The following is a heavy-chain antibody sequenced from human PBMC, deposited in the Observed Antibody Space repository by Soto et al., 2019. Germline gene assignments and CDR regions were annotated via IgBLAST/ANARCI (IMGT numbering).Heavy chain of an antibody. CDR2: ISGSGGST. D-gene: IGHD6-13*01. CDR1: GFTFSSYA. J-gene: IGHJ4*02. V-gene: IGHV3-23*01. CDR3: AKACVWTQLVRGGGYYFDY. Sequence: GGSLRLSCAASGFTFSSYAMSWVRQAPGKGLEWVSAISGSGGSTYYADSVKGRFTISRDNSKNTLYLQMNSLRAEDPAVYYCAKACVWTQLVRGGGYYFDYWGQGTLVTVSS.